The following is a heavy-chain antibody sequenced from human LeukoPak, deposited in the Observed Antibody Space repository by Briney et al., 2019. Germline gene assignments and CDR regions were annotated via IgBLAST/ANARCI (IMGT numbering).Heavy chain of an antibody. CDR3: ARSSPDIVVVPAA. CDR1: GYTFTGYY. J-gene: IGHJ4*02. D-gene: IGHD2-2*01. CDR2: INPNSGGT. V-gene: IGHV1-2*02. Sequence: ASVKDSCKASGYTFTGYYMHWVRQAPGQGLEWMGWINPNSGGTNYAQKFQGRVTMTRDTSISTAYMELSRLRSDDTAVYYCARSSPDIVVVPAAWGQGTLVTVSS.